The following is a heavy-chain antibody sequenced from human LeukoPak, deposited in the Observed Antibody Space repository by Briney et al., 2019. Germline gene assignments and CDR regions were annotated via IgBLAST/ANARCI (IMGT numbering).Heavy chain of an antibody. Sequence: PGRSLRLSCAATGFTFADYAMHWVRQAPGKGLEWVSGISWNSGSMGYADSVKGRFTISRDNAKNSLYLEMNSLRTEDTALYYCAKDIQYYYGSGTSFDMWGHGTMVTVSS. CDR3: AKDIQYYYGSGTSFDM. J-gene: IGHJ3*02. D-gene: IGHD3-10*01. CDR2: ISWNSGSM. CDR1: GFTFADYA. V-gene: IGHV3-9*01.